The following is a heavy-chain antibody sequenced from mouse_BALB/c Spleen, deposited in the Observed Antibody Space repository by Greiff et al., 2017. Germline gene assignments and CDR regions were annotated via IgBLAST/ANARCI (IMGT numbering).Heavy chain of an antibody. CDR1: GFSITSGYY. Sequence: VQLQESGPGLVKPSQSLSLTCSVTGFSITSGYYWNWIRQFPGNTLEWMGYISYDGSNNYNPSLKNRISITRDTSKNQFFLKLNSVTTEDTATYYCARGGGYEGGYFDYWGQGTTLTVSS. CDR3: ARGGGYEGGYFDY. CDR2: ISYDGSN. D-gene: IGHD2-2*01. J-gene: IGHJ2*01. V-gene: IGHV3-6*02.